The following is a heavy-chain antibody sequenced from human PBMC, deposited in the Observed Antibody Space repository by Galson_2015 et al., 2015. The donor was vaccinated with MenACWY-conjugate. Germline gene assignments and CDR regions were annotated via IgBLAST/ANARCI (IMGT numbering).Heavy chain of an antibody. CDR3: ARSGSGTWYFDL. J-gene: IGHJ2*01. D-gene: IGHD1-26*01. CDR1: GYSITSHR. CDR2: IYPGDSDT. Sequence: QSGAEVKKPGESLKISCKLSGYSITSHRIGWARQMPGKGLEWMGIIYPGDSDTRYSPSFQGRVTFSVDKSISTAYLQLSSLKASDTAMYYCARSGSGTWYFDLWGRGTLVTVSS. V-gene: IGHV5-51*01.